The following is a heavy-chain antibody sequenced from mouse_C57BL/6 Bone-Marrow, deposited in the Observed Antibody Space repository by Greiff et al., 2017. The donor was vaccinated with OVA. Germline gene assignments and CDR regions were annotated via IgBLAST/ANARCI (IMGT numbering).Heavy chain of an antibody. J-gene: IGHJ3*01. D-gene: IGHD2-3*01. Sequence: VKLVESGAELARPGASVKLSCKASGYTFTSYGISWVKQRTGQGLEWIGEIYPRSGNTYYNEKFKGKATLTADKSSSTAYMELRSLTSEDSAVYFCARGDGYSPFAYWGQGTLVTVSA. CDR3: ARGDGYSPFAY. CDR2: IYPRSGNT. V-gene: IGHV1-81*01. CDR1: GYTFTSYG.